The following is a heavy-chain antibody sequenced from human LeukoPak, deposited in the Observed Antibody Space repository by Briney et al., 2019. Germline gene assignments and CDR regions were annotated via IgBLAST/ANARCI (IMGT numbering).Heavy chain of an antibody. CDR1: GYFFTTYW. CDR3: ARLDTKSYYY. V-gene: IGHV5-51*01. CDR2: IYPPDSET. Sequence: GDSLKISCKASGYFFTTYWIAWVRQMPGKGLEWMGMIYPPDSETGYSPAFQGQVTMSADKTMSTASLEWSSLRASDTAMYYCARLDTKSYYYWGQGTLVTVSS. D-gene: IGHD1-26*01. J-gene: IGHJ4*02.